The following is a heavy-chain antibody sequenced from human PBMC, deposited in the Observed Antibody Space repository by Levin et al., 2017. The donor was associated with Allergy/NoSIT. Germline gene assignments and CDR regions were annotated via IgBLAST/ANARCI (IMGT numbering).Heavy chain of an antibody. D-gene: IGHD2-21*01. CDR1: GFTFSSYD. J-gene: IGHJ2*01. V-gene: IGHV3-13*01. CDR2: IGTAGDT. Sequence: GASVKVSCAVSGFTFSSYDMHWVRQVTGKGLEWVSTIGTAGDTYYPGSVKGRFTISREKAKKSLYLQMNNLRAGDTAVYYCVRSAIGDWYFDLWGRGTLVTVSS. CDR3: VRSAIGDWYFDL.